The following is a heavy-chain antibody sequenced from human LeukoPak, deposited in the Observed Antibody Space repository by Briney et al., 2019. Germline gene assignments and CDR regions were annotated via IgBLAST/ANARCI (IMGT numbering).Heavy chain of an antibody. CDR1: VFIFSTYA. CDR2: IGASGAET. D-gene: IGHD3-22*01. Sequence: GGSLRLSCEASVFIFSTYAMAWVRQAPGKGLDWVSVIGASGAETYYSDSAKGRFTVSRDNSKDTLFLHMSSLRAEDTAVYFCATRPRDTSGYYLGAFDGWGQGTTVTVSS. CDR3: ATRPRDTSGYYLGAFDG. V-gene: IGHV3-23*01. J-gene: IGHJ3*01.